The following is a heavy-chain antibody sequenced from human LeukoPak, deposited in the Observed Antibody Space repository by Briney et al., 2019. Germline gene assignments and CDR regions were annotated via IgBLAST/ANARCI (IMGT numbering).Heavy chain of an antibody. V-gene: IGHV3-7*03. Sequence: GGSLRLSCAASGFTFSSYWMSWVRQAPGKGLEWVANINQDGSEKYYVDSVKGRFTISRDNAKNSLYLQMNSLRAEDTALYYCAKDMAYGSGSYPDAFDIWGQGTMVTVSS. CDR2: INQDGSEK. J-gene: IGHJ3*02. CDR1: GFTFSSYW. CDR3: AKDMAYGSGSYPDAFDI. D-gene: IGHD3-10*01.